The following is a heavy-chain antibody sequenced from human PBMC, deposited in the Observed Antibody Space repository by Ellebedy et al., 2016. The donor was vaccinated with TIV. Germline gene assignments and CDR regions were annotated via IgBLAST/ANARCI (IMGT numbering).Heavy chain of an antibody. V-gene: IGHV3-74*01. J-gene: IGHJ3*02. CDR2: INSDGSST. CDR1: GFTFSSYW. Sequence: GESLKISCAASGFTFSSYWMHWVRQAPGKGLVWVSRINSDGSSTSYADSVKGRFTISRDNAKNTLYLQMNSLRAEDTAVYYCASSSYAFDIWGQGTMVTVSS. CDR3: ASSSYAFDI.